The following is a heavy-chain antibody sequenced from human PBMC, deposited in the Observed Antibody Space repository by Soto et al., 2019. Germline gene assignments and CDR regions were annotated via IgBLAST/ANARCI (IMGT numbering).Heavy chain of an antibody. V-gene: IGHV1-69*13. CDR1: GGTFSSYA. CDR3: ARDRRGIVVVVAATGWFDP. J-gene: IGHJ5*02. D-gene: IGHD2-15*01. CDR2: IIPIFGTA. Sequence: SVKVSCKASGGTFSSYAISWVRQAPGQGLEWMGGIIPIFGTANYAQKFQGRVTITADESTSTAYMELSSLRSEDTAVYYCARDRRGIVVVVAATGWFDPWGQGTLVTVSS.